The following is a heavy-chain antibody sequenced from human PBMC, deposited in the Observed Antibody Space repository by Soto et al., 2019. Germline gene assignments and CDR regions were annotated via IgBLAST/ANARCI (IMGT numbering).Heavy chain of an antibody. CDR1: GFTFSDYD. D-gene: IGHD3-10*01. CDR3: SGARGHQWFGDQLF. J-gene: IGHJ4*02. V-gene: IGHV3-13*04. CDR2: IGTADDT. Sequence: EVHLVASGGGLVQPGGSLRLSCAASGFTFSDYDLQWVRQTAGQNLEWVATIGTADDTYYTESVKGRFTISRENAKDAFYLQINSLRVGDTAVYYCSGARGHQWFGDQLFWGQGTLVTVSS.